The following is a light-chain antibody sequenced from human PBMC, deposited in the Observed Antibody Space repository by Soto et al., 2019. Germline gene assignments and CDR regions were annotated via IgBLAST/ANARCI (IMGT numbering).Light chain of an antibody. CDR1: SSDIGCNT. V-gene: IGLV1-44*01. CDR3: ASWDDRLNGLGV. CDR2: STY. J-gene: IGLJ2*01. Sequence: QSVLTQPPSASGTPGQRVTISCSGRSSDIGCNTVNLYQQLPGTAPKLLIYSTYLRPSGLPDRFSGSKSGTSASLGISGLEFEDKADYHCASWDDRLNGLGVFGGGTKVTVL.